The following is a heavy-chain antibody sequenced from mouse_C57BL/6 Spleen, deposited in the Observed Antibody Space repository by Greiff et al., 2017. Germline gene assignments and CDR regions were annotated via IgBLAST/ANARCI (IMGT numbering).Heavy chain of an antibody. V-gene: IGHV3-6*01. J-gene: IGHJ1*03. CDR1: GYSITSGYY. Sequence: EVQLQQSGPGLVKPSQSLSLTCSVTGYSITSGYYWNWIRQFPGNKLEWMGYISYDGSNNYNPSLKNRISITRDTSKNQFFLKLKSVTTEDTATYYCARGDYDGGYFDVWGTGTTVTVSS. CDR3: ARGDYDGGYFDV. D-gene: IGHD2-4*01. CDR2: ISYDGSN.